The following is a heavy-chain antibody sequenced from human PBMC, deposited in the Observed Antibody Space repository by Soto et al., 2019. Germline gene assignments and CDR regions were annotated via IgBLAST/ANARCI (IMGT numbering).Heavy chain of an antibody. J-gene: IGHJ6*02. CDR3: AKERGRNRNFAMDV. V-gene: IGHV3-23*01. CDR2: LSRSGGAT. CDR1: AFSLTSCS. D-gene: IGHD1-1*01. Sequence: PGGSLRLSCVTSAFSLTSCSMSWVRQTPGKGLEWVSALSRSGGATYYADSVRGRFTISRDNSRNTLDLQMNTLRHEDTAVYYCAKERGRNRNFAMDVWGQGTSVTVSS.